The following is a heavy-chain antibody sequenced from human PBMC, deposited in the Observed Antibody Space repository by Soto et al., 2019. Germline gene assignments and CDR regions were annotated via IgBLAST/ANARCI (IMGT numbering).Heavy chain of an antibody. CDR1: GFTFSSYA. V-gene: IGHV3-30-3*01. D-gene: IGHD2-15*01. Sequence: GGSLRLSCAASGFTFSSYAMHWVRQAPGKGLEWVAVISYDRSNKYYADSVKGRFTISRDNSKNTLYLQMNSLRAEDTAVYYCARDYLVVAATPSSGWFDPWGQGTLVTVSS. CDR2: ISYDRSNK. CDR3: ARDYLVVAATPSSGWFDP. J-gene: IGHJ5*02.